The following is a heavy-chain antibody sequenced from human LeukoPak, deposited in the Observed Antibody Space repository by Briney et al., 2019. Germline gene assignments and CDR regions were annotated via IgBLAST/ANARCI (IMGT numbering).Heavy chain of an antibody. CDR2: IYHSGST. V-gene: IGHV4-30-2*01. CDR1: GGSISSGGYS. D-gene: IGHD5-18*01. CDR3: ARQYSYGSQYYFDY. J-gene: IGHJ4*02. Sequence: SQTLSLTCAVSGGSISSGGYSWSWIRQPPGKGLEWLGYIYHSGSTYYNPSLKSRVTISVDRSKNQFSLKLSSVTAADTAVYYCARQYSYGSQYYFDYWGQGTLVTVSS.